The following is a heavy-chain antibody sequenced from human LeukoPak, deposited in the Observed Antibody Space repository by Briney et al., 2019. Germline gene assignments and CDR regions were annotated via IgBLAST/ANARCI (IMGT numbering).Heavy chain of an antibody. CDR2: ISAYNGNT. J-gene: IGHJ3*02. D-gene: IGHD3-22*01. Sequence: GASVKVSCKTSGYIFTNYGISWVRQAPGQGLEWMGWISAYNGNTNYAQKLQGRVIMTTDTSTSTVYMELRSLRSDDTAMYYCARDGHRRYYYGSSGREDVFDIWGQGTMVTVSS. CDR3: ARDGHRRYYYGSSGREDVFDI. V-gene: IGHV1-18*01. CDR1: GYIFTNYG.